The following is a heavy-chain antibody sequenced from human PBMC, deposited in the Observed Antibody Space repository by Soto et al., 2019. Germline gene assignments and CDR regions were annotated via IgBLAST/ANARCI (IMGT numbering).Heavy chain of an antibody. V-gene: IGHV1-46*01. CDR3: AAIAARPDYFDY. Sequence: QVQLVQSGAEVQKPGASVKVSCRASGYTFTSYYMHWVRQAPGQGLEWMGIINPSGGSTSYAQKFQGRVTMTRDTSTSTVYMELSSLRSEDTAVYYCAAIAARPDYFDYWGQGTLVTVSS. J-gene: IGHJ4*02. CDR2: INPSGGST. D-gene: IGHD6-6*01. CDR1: GYTFTSYY.